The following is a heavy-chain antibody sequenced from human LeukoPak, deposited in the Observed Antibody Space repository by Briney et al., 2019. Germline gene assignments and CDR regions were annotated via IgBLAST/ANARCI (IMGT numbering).Heavy chain of an antibody. D-gene: IGHD3-10*01. Sequence: GGSLRLSCAASGFTFSSYAMRWVRQAPGKGREWVSAISGSGGNTYYPYSVTGRLTISRDNSKHTLYLPINSPRAEDTAVYSCAKGPGGDAFDIWGKGTMVTVSS. V-gene: IGHV3-23*01. J-gene: IGHJ3*02. CDR2: ISGSGGNT. CDR3: AKGPGGDAFDI. CDR1: GFTFSSYA.